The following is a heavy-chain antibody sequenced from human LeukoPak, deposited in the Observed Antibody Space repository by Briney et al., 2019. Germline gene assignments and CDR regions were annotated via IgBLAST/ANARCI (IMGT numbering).Heavy chain of an antibody. CDR3: ARARGTRAYNWFDP. D-gene: IGHD1/OR15-1a*01. CDR2: INHSGST. J-gene: IGHJ5*02. CDR1: GGSFSGYY. Sequence: PSETLSLTCAVYGGSFSGYYWSWIRQPPGKGLEWIGEINHSGSTNYNPSLKSRVTISVDTSKNQFSLKLSSVTAADTAVYYCARARGTRAYNWFDPWGQGTLVTVSS. V-gene: IGHV4-34*01.